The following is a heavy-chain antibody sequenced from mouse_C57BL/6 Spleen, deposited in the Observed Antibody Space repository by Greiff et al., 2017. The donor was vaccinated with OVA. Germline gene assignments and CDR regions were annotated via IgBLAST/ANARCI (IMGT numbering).Heavy chain of an antibody. CDR3: ARELIDY. Sequence: EVQLQESGPELVKPGASVKISCKASGYSFTGYYMNWVKQSPEKSLEWIGEINPSTGGTTYNQKFKAKATLTVDKSSSTAYMQLKSLTSEDSTVYYCARELIDYWGQGTTLTVSS. J-gene: IGHJ2*01. CDR2: INPSTGGT. V-gene: IGHV1-42*01. CDR1: GYSFTGYY.